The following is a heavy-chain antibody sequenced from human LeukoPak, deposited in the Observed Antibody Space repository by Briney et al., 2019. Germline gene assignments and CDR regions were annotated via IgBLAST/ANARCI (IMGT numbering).Heavy chain of an antibody. CDR3: ARHNRGYVVPDY. CDR2: IYYSGST. V-gene: IGHV4-59*08. D-gene: IGHD5-12*01. Sequence: PSETLSLTCTVSGGSISSHYWSWIRQPPGKGLEWIGYIYYSGSTNYNPSLKSRVTISVDTSKNQFSLKLGSVTAADTAVYYCARHNRGYVVPDYWGQGTLVTVSS. CDR1: GGSISSHY. J-gene: IGHJ4*02.